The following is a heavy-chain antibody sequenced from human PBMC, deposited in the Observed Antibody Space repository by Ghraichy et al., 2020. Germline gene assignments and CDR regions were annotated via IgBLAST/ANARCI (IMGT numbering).Heavy chain of an antibody. J-gene: IGHJ6*02. CDR1: GFSFESYW. D-gene: IGHD3-10*01. CDR2: IKKDGSET. V-gene: IGHV3-7*01. CDR3: ARDPRGGGVDV. Sequence: GGSLRLSCAASGFSFESYWMSWVRQAPGKGLEWVASIKKDGSETHYVDSVKGRFTISRDNAKNSVSLQINSLRVEDTAVYYCARDPRGGGVDVWGQGTTVTVS.